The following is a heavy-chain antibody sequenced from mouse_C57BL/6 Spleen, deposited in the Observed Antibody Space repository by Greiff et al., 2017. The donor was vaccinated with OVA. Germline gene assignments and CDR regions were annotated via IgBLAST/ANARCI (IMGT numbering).Heavy chain of an antibody. CDR1: GYTFTSYW. J-gene: IGHJ2*01. D-gene: IGHD2-5*01. Sequence: QVQLQQPGAELVMPGASVKLSCKASGYTFTSYWMHWVKQRPGQGLEWIGEIDPSDSYTNYNQKFKGKSTLTVDKSSSTAYMQLSSLTSEDSAVDYCARSGATYYSNSCDYWGQGTTLTVSS. CDR2: IDPSDSYT. CDR3: ARSGATYYSNSCDY. V-gene: IGHV1-69*01.